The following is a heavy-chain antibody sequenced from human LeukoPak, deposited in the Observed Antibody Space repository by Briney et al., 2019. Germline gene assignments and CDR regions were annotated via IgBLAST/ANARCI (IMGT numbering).Heavy chain of an antibody. D-gene: IGHD2-2*01. V-gene: IGHV3-23*01. J-gene: IGHJ4*02. CDR2: ISGGGGTT. CDR3: AKGYCSGTSCKESFFDY. CDR1: GFTFGSYA. Sequence: PGGSLRLSCAASGFTFGSYAMSWVRQAPGKGLEWVSVISGGGGTTYYADSVKGRFTIPRDNSKNTLYLQMNSLRAEDTAVYYCAKGYCSGTSCKESFFDYWGQGTLVTVSS.